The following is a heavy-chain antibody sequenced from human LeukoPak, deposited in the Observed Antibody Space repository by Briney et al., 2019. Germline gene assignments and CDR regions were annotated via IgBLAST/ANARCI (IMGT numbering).Heavy chain of an antibody. CDR3: ARPLRYYDFWSGYRQGAFDI. CDR2: INHSGST. CDR1: GGSFSSYY. Sequence: PSETLSLTCAVYGGSFSSYYWSWIRQPPGKGLEWIGEINHSGSTNYNPSLKSRVTISVDTSKNQFSLKLSSVTAADTAVYYCARPLRYYDFWSGYRQGAFDIWGQGTMVTVSS. D-gene: IGHD3-3*01. V-gene: IGHV4-34*01. J-gene: IGHJ3*02.